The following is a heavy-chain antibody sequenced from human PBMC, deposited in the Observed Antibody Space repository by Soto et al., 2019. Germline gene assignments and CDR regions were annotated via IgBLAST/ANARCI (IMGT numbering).Heavy chain of an antibody. CDR2: IDWDDDK. Sequence: SGPTLVNPTQTLTLTCTFSGFSLSTIGMRVSWIRQPPGKALEWLARIDWDDDKFYSTSLKTRLTISKDTSKNQVVLTMTNMDPVDTATYYCAHSGYGYYFDYWGQGTLVTVSS. D-gene: IGHD3-22*01. CDR1: GFSLSTIGMR. J-gene: IGHJ4*02. V-gene: IGHV2-70*04. CDR3: AHSGYGYYFDY.